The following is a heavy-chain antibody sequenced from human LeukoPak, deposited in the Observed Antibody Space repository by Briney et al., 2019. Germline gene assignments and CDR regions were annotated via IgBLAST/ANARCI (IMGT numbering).Heavy chain of an antibody. Sequence: SETLSLTCTVSGGSISSYYWSWIRQPPGKGLEWIGYIYYSGSTNYNPSLKSRVTISVDTSKNQFSLKLSSVTAADTAVYYCARGGGSGWRNWFDPWGQGTLVTVSS. J-gene: IGHJ5*02. D-gene: IGHD6-25*01. V-gene: IGHV4-59*01. CDR2: IYYSGST. CDR3: ARGGGSGWRNWFDP. CDR1: GGSISSYY.